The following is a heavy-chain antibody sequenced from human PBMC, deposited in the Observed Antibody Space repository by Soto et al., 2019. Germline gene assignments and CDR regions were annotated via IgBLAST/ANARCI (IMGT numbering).Heavy chain of an antibody. V-gene: IGHV4-38-2*02. CDR1: GYSISSGYY. Sequence: SETLSLTCTVSGYSISSGYYWGWIRQPPGKGLEWIGSIYHSGSTYYNPSLKSRVTISVDTSKNHFSLKLSSVTAADTAVYYCARYSSTSRWFDPWGQGTLVTVSS. D-gene: IGHD2-2*01. J-gene: IGHJ5*02. CDR3: ARYSSTSRWFDP. CDR2: IYHSGST.